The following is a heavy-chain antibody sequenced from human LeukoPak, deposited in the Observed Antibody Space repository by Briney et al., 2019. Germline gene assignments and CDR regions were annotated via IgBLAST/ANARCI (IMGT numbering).Heavy chain of an antibody. V-gene: IGHV1-8*01. CDR3: AAVSPTKPYSFNWFYFDH. CDR1: GYTFISYD. CDR2: MNPNSGNT. J-gene: IGHJ4*02. Sequence: ASVKVSCKASGYTFISYDINWVRQATGQGLEWMGWMNPNSGNTGYAQKFQGRVTMTRNTSISTAYMELSSLRSEDTAVYYCAAVSPTKPYSFNWFYFDHWGLGTLVTVSS. D-gene: IGHD6-13*01.